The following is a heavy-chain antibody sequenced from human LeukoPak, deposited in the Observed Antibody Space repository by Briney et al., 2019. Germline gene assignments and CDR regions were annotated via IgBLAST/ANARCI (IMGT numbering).Heavy chain of an antibody. J-gene: IGHJ4*02. D-gene: IGHD1-14*01. V-gene: IGHV4-38-2*02. CDR1: GYSISSGYY. Sequence: SETLSLTCTVSGYSISSGYYWGWIRQPPGKGLEWIGTIYHSGNTYYKPSLKSRVTISIDTSKNQFSLRLSSVTAADTAVYYCARGRGMYAWGQGTLVTVSS. CDR3: ARGRGMYA. CDR2: IYHSGNT.